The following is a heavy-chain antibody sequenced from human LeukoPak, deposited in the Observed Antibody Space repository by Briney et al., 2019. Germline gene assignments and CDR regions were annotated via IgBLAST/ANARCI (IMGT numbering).Heavy chain of an antibody. CDR2: INAGNGNT. Sequence: ASVKVSCKASGYTFTSYAMHWVRQAPGQRLEWMGWINAGNGNTKYSQKFRGRVTITRDTSASTAYMELSSLRSEDTAVYYCARATYYYDSSGYYFGYWGQGTLVTVSS. CDR3: ARATYYYDSSGYYFGY. CDR1: GYTFTSYA. D-gene: IGHD3-22*01. J-gene: IGHJ4*02. V-gene: IGHV1-3*01.